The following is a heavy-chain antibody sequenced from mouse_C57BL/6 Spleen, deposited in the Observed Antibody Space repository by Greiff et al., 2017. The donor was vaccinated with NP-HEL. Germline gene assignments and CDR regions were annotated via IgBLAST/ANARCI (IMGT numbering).Heavy chain of an antibody. Sequence: QVQLQQPGAELVKPGASVKLSCKASGYTFTSYWMQWVKQRPGQGLEWIGEIDPSDSYTNYNQKFKGKATSTVDTSSSTAYMQLSRLTSEDSAVYYCARQGVVTTCYRYFDVWGTGTTVTVSS. CDR1: GYTFTSYW. CDR3: ARQGVVTTCYRYFDV. V-gene: IGHV1-50*01. CDR2: IDPSDSYT. J-gene: IGHJ1*03. D-gene: IGHD2-5*01.